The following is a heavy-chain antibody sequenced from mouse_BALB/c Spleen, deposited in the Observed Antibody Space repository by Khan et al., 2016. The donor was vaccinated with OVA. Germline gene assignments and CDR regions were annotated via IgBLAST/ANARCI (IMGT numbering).Heavy chain of an antibody. CDR3: SRSGYGFGAY. Sequence: QVQLQQSGAELVRPGTSVKMSCKASGYAFTDYLIEWLKQRPGQGLEWIGLINPGSGDTKYNEKFKGKATLTADKSSRTAYMQLTSLTSDDSAVYFCSRSGYGFGAYWGPGTLVTVSA. V-gene: IGHV1-54*01. CDR1: GYAFTDYL. D-gene: IGHD3-2*02. J-gene: IGHJ3*01. CDR2: INPGSGDT.